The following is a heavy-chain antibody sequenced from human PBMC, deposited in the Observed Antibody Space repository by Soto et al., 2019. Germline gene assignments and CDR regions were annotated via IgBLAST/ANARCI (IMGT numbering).Heavy chain of an antibody. CDR3: AKLETLTQYYYYGMDV. Sequence: QVPLVESGGGVVQPGRSLRLSCAASGFTFSSYGMHWVRQAPGKGLEWVAVISYDGSNKYYADSVKGRFTISRDNSKNTLYLQMNSLRAEDTAVYYCAKLETLTQYYYYGMDVWGQGTTVTVSS. CDR1: GFTFSSYG. V-gene: IGHV3-30*18. CDR2: ISYDGSNK. D-gene: IGHD3-9*01. J-gene: IGHJ6*02.